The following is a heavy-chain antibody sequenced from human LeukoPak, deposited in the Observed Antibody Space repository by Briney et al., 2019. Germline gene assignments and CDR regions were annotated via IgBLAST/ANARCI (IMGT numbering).Heavy chain of an antibody. Sequence: ASVKVSCKASGYTFTSYDINWVRQATGQGLEWMGWMNPNSGNTGYAQKFQGRVTMTRNTSISTAYMELSSLRSEDTAVYYCARGEYRDYYYYMDVWGKGTTVTISS. D-gene: IGHD6-6*01. J-gene: IGHJ6*03. V-gene: IGHV1-8*01. CDR2: MNPNSGNT. CDR1: GYTFTSYD. CDR3: ARGEYRDYYYYMDV.